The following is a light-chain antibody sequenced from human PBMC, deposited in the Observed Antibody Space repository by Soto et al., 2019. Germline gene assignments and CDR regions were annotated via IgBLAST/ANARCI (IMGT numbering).Light chain of an antibody. Sequence: QSALTQPPSASRSPGQSVTISCTGTSSDVGGSNFVSWYQQYPGKAPKLMIYEVSKRPSGVPDRFSGSKSGNTASLTVSGLQAEDEADYYCSSYAGSNTVMFGGGTKLTV. J-gene: IGLJ3*02. CDR1: SSDVGGSNF. CDR3: SSYAGSNTVM. CDR2: EVS. V-gene: IGLV2-8*02.